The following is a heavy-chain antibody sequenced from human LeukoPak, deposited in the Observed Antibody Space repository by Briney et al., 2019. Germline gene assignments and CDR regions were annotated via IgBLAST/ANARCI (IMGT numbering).Heavy chain of an antibody. V-gene: IGHV3-30*02. CDR2: IRYDGGNK. CDR3: AKGYSNYGTALDAFDI. CDR1: GFTFSSYG. J-gene: IGHJ3*02. Sequence: GGSLRLSCAASGFTFSSYGMHWVRQAPGKGLEWVAFIRYDGGNKYYADSVKGRFTISRDNSKNTLYLQMNSLRAEDTAVYYCAKGYSNYGTALDAFDIWGQGTMVTVSS. D-gene: IGHD4-11*01.